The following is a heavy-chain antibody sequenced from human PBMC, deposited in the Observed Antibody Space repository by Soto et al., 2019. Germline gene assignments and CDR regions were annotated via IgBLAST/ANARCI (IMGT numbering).Heavy chain of an antibody. CDR2: ISAYNGNT. D-gene: IGHD4-17*01. CDR1: GYTFTSYG. J-gene: IGHJ6*02. V-gene: IGHV1-18*01. Sequence: ASVKGSCKASGYTFTSYGISWVRQAPGQVLEWMGWISAYNGNTNYAQKLQGRVTMTTDTSTSTAYMELRSLRSDDTAVYYCARDDYGVYWVGYYYYGMDVWGQGTTVTVSS. CDR3: ARDDYGVYWVGYYYYGMDV.